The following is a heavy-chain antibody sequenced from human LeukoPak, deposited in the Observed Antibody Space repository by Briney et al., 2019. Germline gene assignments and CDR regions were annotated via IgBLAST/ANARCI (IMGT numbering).Heavy chain of an antibody. CDR3: ARNYDISGYQKYYFNY. J-gene: IGHJ4*02. CDR1: GYTFTSYG. Sequence: GASVKVSCKASGYTFTSYGISWVRQAPGQGLEWMGWISAYNGNTNYAQKLQGRVTMTRDTSISTAYMELSSLRSDDAAVYYCARNYDISGYQKYYFNYWGQGTLVTVSS. CDR2: ISAYNGNT. V-gene: IGHV1-18*01. D-gene: IGHD3-22*01.